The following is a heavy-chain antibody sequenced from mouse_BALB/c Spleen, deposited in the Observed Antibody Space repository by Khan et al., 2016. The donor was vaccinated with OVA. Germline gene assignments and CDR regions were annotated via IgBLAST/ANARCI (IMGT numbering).Heavy chain of an antibody. D-gene: IGHD1-1*01. Sequence: EVQLQESGPGLVKPSQSLSLTCTVTGYSIISGYAWNWIRQFPGNKLEWMGYISYSGVTSYTPSLKSRISITRDTSKNQFFLQLNSVTTEDTATYYCERGNYYGYYFDYWGQGTTLTVSS. V-gene: IGHV3-2*02. CDR1: GYSIISGYA. J-gene: IGHJ2*01. CDR2: ISYSGVT. CDR3: ERGNYYGYYFDY.